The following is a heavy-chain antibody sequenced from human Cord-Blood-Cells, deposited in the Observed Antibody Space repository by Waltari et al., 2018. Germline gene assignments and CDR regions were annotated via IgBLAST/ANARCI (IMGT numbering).Heavy chain of an antibody. CDR3: ARARGIPYFDY. J-gene: IGHJ4*02. CDR1: GGTFSSYA. Sequence: SSVKVSCKASGGTFSSYAISWVRQAPGQGLAWMGGIIPIFGTANSAQKFQGRVTITAAESTSTAYMELSSLRSEDTAVYYCARARGIPYFDYWGQGTLVTVSS. D-gene: IGHD1-26*01. V-gene: IGHV1-69*01. CDR2: IIPIFGTA.